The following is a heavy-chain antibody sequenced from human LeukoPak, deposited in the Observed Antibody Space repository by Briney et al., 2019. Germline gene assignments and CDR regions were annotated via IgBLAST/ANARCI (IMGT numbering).Heavy chain of an antibody. V-gene: IGHV1-58*02. CDR1: GFTFTSSA. CDR2: IVVGSGKT. Sequence: GASVKVSCKASGFTFTSSAMQWVRQARGQRLEWIGWIVVGSGKTNYAPKFQERVTITRDMSTSTVYMELSSLKSEDTAVCAADDLNIGYWGQGTLVTVSS. D-gene: IGHD3/OR15-3a*01. J-gene: IGHJ4*02. CDR3: DDLNIGY.